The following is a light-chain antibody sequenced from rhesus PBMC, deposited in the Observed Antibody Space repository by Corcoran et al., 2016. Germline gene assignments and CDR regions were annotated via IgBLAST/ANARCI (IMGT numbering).Light chain of an antibody. Sequence: DIQMTQSPSSLSASVGDRVTITCRASQDIYKWLAWYRQKPGRAPKLLIFEASRLANGVPSRRSGSGSGTDFTLTNSSLQPEDIETYYYQQRSDTPLTFGGGARVDLK. CDR1: QDIYKW. J-gene: IGKJ4*01. V-gene: IGKV1-69*01. CDR3: QQRSDTPLT. CDR2: EAS.